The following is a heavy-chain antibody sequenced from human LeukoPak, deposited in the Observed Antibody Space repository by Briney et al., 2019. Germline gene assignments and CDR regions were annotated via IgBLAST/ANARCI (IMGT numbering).Heavy chain of an antibody. J-gene: IGHJ3*02. CDR3: ARVYGSGSYFSGDAFDI. Sequence: GASVKVSCKASGYTFTSYGISWVRQAPGQGIEWMGWISAYNGNTNYAQKLQGRVTMTTDTSTSTAYMELRSLRSDDTAVYYCARVYGSGSYFSGDAFDIWGQGTMVTVSS. CDR1: GYTFTSYG. CDR2: ISAYNGNT. V-gene: IGHV1-18*01. D-gene: IGHD3-10*01.